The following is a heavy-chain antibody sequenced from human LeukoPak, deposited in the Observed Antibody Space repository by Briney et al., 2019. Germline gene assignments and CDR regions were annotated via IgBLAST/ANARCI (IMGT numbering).Heavy chain of an antibody. D-gene: IGHD6-13*01. CDR2: ISTSSKYI. CDR3: ARGVGHRGSSSEPYIAAAGTTYDY. J-gene: IGHJ4*02. Sequence: PGGSLRLSCAASGSTFGSYSMNWVRQAPGKGLEWVSSISTSSKYIYYADSVKGRFTISRDNAKSLLYLQMNSLRAEDTALYYCARGVGHRGSSSEPYIAAAGTTYDYWGQGTLVTVSS. V-gene: IGHV3-21*06. CDR1: GSTFGSYS.